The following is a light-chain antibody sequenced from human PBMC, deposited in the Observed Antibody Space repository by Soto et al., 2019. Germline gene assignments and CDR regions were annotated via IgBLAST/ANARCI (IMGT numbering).Light chain of an antibody. J-gene: IGKJ2*01. CDR3: QQYVTSPYI. CDR1: QSISSSY. CDR2: GVS. V-gene: IGKV3-20*01. Sequence: DIVLTQSPGTLSLSPGERATLSCRASQSISSSYLAWYQQKPGQAPRLLIHGVSTRATGIPDRFSGSGSGTDFTLPISRLEPEDFAVYYCQQYVTSPYIFGPGTKVDIK.